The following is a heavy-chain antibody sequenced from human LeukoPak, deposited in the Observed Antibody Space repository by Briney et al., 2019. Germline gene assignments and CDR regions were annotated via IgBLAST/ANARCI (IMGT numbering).Heavy chain of an antibody. CDR3: ARDVGITVADSFDP. Sequence: ASVKVSCKTSGYTFTSYYIHWVRQAPGQGLEWMGIINPSGGRTSYAQMFQGRVTMTRDMSTSTLYMELSSLRSEDTAVHYCARDVGITVADSFDPWGQGTLVTVSS. J-gene: IGHJ5*02. V-gene: IGHV1-46*01. CDR2: INPSGGRT. D-gene: IGHD6-13*01. CDR1: GYTFTSYY.